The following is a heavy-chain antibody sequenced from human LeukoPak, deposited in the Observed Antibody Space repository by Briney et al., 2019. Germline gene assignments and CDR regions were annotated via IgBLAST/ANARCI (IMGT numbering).Heavy chain of an antibody. J-gene: IGHJ4*02. CDR3: ARESYYYDSTFDY. V-gene: IGHV3-48*04. CDR1: GFTFSSYS. CDR2: ISSSGSTI. Sequence: GGSLRLSCAASGFTFSSYSMNWVRQAPGKGLEWVSYISSSGSTIYYADSVKGRFTISRDNAKNSLYLQMNSLRAEDTSVYYCARESYYYDSTFDYWGQGTLVTVSS. D-gene: IGHD3-22*01.